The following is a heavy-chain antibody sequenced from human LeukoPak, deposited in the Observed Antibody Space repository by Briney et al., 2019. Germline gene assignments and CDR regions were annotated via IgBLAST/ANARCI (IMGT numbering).Heavy chain of an antibody. CDR1: GYTFTGYY. J-gene: IGHJ5*02. D-gene: IGHD2-15*01. V-gene: IGHV1-2*02. CDR3: ARGLRYCSGGSCSPPYNWFDP. CDR2: INPNSGGT. Sequence: ASVKVSCTASGYTFTGYYMHWVRQAPGQGLEWMGWINPNSGGTNYAQKFQGRVTMTRDTSISTAYMELSRLRSDDTAVYYCARGLRYCSGGSCSPPYNWFDPWGQGTLVTVSS.